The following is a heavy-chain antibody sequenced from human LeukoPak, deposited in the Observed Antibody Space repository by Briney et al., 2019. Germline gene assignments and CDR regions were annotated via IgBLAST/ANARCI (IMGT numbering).Heavy chain of an antibody. CDR1: GFTFSNAW. Sequence: GGSLRLSCAASGFTFSNAWMSWVCQAPGKGLEWVGRIKSKTDGGTTDYTAPVKGRFTISRDDSKNTLYLQMNSLKTEDTAVYYCTTDTIAVAGTGGDYWGQGTLVTVSS. J-gene: IGHJ4*02. CDR2: IKSKTDGGTT. D-gene: IGHD6-19*01. V-gene: IGHV3-15*01. CDR3: TTDTIAVAGTGGDY.